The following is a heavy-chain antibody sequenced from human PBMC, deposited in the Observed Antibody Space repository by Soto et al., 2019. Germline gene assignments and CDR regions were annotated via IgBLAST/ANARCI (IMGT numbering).Heavy chain of an antibody. D-gene: IGHD3-10*01. CDR1: GFTLSSYE. J-gene: IGHJ6*02. V-gene: IGHV3-48*03. CDR3: ARQFGELRYYYKGMDV. Sequence: LRLSCEASGFTLSSYEMNWVRLAPGKGLEWVSYISDTGSTIYYADSVKGRFTISRDNARNSLSLQMNSLRAEDAGVYYCARQFGELRYYYKGMDVWGQGTTVTVSS. CDR2: ISDTGSTI.